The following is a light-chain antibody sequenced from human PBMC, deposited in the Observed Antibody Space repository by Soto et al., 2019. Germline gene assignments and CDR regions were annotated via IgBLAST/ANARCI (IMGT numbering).Light chain of an antibody. CDR3: SSYTSSIIPYV. Sequence: QSALTQPASVSGSPGQSITISCTGTSSDVGGYDYVSWYQQHPGKAPKLMIYEVSYRPSGVSNRFSGSKSGNTASLTISGLQAEDEADYYCSSYTSSIIPYVFXTGTKVTVL. V-gene: IGLV2-14*01. J-gene: IGLJ1*01. CDR1: SSDVGGYDY. CDR2: EVS.